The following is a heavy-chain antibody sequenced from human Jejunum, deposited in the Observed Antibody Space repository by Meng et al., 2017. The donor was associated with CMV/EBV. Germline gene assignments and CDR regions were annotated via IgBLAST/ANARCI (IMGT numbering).Heavy chain of an antibody. J-gene: IGHJ4*02. CDR2: INGGNGKT. CDR1: GYTFTSYA. V-gene: IGHV1-3*01. Sequence: QVQVGQAGGEVKKPGASVKVSCKASGYTFTSYAIHWVRQAPGQRLEWMGWINGGNGKTKYSQKFQGRVTITRDTSASTAYMELSSLRSEDTAVYYCARDVVVPAALTVRIDYWGQGTLVTVSS. D-gene: IGHD2-2*01. CDR3: ARDVVVPAALTVRIDY.